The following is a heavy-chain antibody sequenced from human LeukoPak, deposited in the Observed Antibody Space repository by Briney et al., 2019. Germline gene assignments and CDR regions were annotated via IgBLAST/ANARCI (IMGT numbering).Heavy chain of an antibody. D-gene: IGHD3-10*01. CDR1: GYTFTSYG. CDR3: ARDLITMVRGVTPNYYYYYGMDV. Sequence: ASVKVSCKASGYTFTSYGISWVRQAPGQGLEWMGWISAYNGNTNYAQKLQGRVTMTTDTSTSTADMELRSLRSDDTAVYYCARDLITMVRGVTPNYYYYYGMDVWGQGTTVTVSS. V-gene: IGHV1-18*01. CDR2: ISAYNGNT. J-gene: IGHJ6*02.